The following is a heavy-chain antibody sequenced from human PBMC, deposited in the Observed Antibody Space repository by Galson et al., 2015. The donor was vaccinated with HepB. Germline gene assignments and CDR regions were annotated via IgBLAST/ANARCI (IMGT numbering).Heavy chain of an antibody. Sequence: SLRLSCAASGFTFSSYAMHWVRQAPGKGLEWVAVISYDGSNKYYADSVKGRFTISRDNSKNTLYLQMNSLRAEDTAVYYCARAGRAAAGPTGEYFQHWGQGTLVTVSS. CDR3: ARAGRAAAGPTGEYFQH. V-gene: IGHV3-30-3*01. D-gene: IGHD6-13*01. CDR1: GFTFSSYA. CDR2: ISYDGSNK. J-gene: IGHJ1*01.